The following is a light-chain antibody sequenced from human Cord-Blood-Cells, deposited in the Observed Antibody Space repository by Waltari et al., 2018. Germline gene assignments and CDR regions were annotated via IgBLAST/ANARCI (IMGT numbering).Light chain of an antibody. Sequence: DIQMTQSPSTLSVSVGDRVTITCRASQSISSWLAWYQQKPGKAPKLLIYKASSLESGVPSRFSGSGSGTEFTLTISSLQPDDFATYYCQQYNSYSTFSGGTKVEIK. CDR1: QSISSW. CDR2: KAS. V-gene: IGKV1-5*03. CDR3: QQYNSYST. J-gene: IGKJ4*01.